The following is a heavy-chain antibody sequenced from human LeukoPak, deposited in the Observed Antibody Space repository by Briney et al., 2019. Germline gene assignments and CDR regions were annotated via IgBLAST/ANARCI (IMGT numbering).Heavy chain of an antibody. CDR3: AGGWSSFDY. V-gene: IGHV4-34*01. Sequence: SETLSLTCAVYGGSFSGYYWSWIRQPPGKGLEWIGEINHSGSTNYNPSLKSRVTISVDTSKNQFSLKLSSVTAADTAMYYCAGGWSSFDYWGQGTLVTVSS. J-gene: IGHJ4*02. CDR2: INHSGST. D-gene: IGHD6-19*01. CDR1: GGSFSGYY.